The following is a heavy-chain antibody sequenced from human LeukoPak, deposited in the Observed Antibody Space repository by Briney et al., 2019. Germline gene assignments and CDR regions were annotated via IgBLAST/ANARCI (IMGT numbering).Heavy chain of an antibody. V-gene: IGHV4-61*02. J-gene: IGHJ4*02. CDR1: GGSISSGSYY. CDR3: ARFMVRGATYYFDY. Sequence: SETLSLTCTVSGGSISSGSYYWSWIRQPAGKGLEWIGRIYTSGSTNYNPSLKSRVTISVDTSKNQFSLKLSSVTAADTAVYYCARFMVRGATYYFDYWGQGTLVTVSS. CDR2: IYTSGST. D-gene: IGHD3-10*01.